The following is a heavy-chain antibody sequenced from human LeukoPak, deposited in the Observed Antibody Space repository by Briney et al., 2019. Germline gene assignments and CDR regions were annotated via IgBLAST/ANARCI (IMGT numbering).Heavy chain of an antibody. J-gene: IGHJ5*02. CDR3: AKGGLVHRFDP. CDR2: ITGSSGTT. V-gene: IGHV3-23*01. CDR1: GFTFSSYA. Sequence: GQSLRLSCAASGFTFSSYAVSWVRQAPGKGLEWVSGITGSSGTTHHADSVKGRFTISRDNSKNTLFLQMNSLRVEDTALYYCAKGGLVHRFDPWGQGTLVTVSS.